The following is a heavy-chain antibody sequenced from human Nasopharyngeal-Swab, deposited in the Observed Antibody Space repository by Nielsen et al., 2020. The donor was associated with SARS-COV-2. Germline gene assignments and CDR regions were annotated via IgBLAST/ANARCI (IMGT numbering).Heavy chain of an antibody. CDR2: INHSGST. V-gene: IGHV4-34*01. CDR1: GGSFSGYY. CDR3: ARGRVGATSKKNWFDP. Sequence: SETLSLTCAVYGGSFSGYYWSWIRQPPGKGLERIGEINHSGSTNYNPSLKSRVTIPVDTSKNQFSLKLSSVTAADTAVYYCARGRVGATSKKNWFDPWGQGTLVTVSS. J-gene: IGHJ5*02. D-gene: IGHD1-26*01.